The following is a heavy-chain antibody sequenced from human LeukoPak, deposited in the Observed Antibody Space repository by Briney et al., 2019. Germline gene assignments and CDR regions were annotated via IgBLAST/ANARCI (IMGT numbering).Heavy chain of an antibody. CDR2: IYSGGST. Sequence: PGGSLRLSCAASGFTVSSNYMSWVRQAPGKGLEWVSVIYSGGSTYYADSVKGRFTISRDNSKNTLYLQMNSLRAEDTAVYYCASFGDSRGYYGGYFDYWGQGTLVTVSS. J-gene: IGHJ4*02. CDR3: ASFGDSRGYYGGYFDY. V-gene: IGHV3-66*02. D-gene: IGHD3-22*01. CDR1: GFTVSSNY.